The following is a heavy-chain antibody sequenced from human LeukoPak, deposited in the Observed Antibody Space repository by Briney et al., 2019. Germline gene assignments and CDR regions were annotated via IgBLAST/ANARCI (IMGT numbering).Heavy chain of an antibody. CDR3: ARVRNGGYCSSTSYEFDY. J-gene: IGHJ4*02. D-gene: IGHD2-2*01. CDR2: SYSCGST. V-gene: IGHV3-66*03. Sequence: PGGALRLSCGASGVSISRNYMRWGRQAAGEGLERVSVSYSCGSTYYADSVQGRVTISSDNSKTTLYLQINSLRAEDTAVYYCARVRNGGYCSSTSYEFDYWGQGTLVTVSS. CDR1: GVSISRNY.